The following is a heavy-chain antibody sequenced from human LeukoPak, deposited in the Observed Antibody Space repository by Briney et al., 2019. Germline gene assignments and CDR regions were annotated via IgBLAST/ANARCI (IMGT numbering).Heavy chain of an antibody. V-gene: IGHV3-23*01. D-gene: IGHD5-18*01. J-gene: IGHJ4*02. Sequence: GGSLRLSCAVSGFTFSRHGMGWVRQAPGKGLEWVSTISGSGDSTYYADSVKGRFTISRDNSKNMVFLQMDSLRVEDTAAYYCAKLNSYGDYWGQGTLVTISS. CDR2: ISGSGDST. CDR3: AKLNSYGDY. CDR1: GFTFSRHG.